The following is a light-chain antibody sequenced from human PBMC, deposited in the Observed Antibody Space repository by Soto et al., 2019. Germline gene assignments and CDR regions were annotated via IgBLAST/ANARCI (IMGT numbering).Light chain of an antibody. Sequence: DIQLTQSPSFLSASVGDRVTITCRASQGTSSYLAWYQQKPGKAPKLLIYAASTLQSGVPSRFSGSGSGTEFTLTISSLQPEDFTTYYCQQLNSYPITFGQGTRLEIK. V-gene: IGKV1-9*01. J-gene: IGKJ5*01. CDR2: AAS. CDR3: QQLNSYPIT. CDR1: QGTSSY.